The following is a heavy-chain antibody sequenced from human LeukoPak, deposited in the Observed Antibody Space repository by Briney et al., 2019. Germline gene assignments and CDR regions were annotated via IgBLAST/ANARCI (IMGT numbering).Heavy chain of an antibody. Sequence: GGSLILSCAASGFTVSSNYMSWVRQAPGKGLEWVSVIYSGGSTYYADSVKGRFTISRDNSKNTLYLQMNSLRAEDTAVYYCARGGGPWYFDYWGQGTLVTVSS. CDR2: IYSGGST. V-gene: IGHV3-53*01. J-gene: IGHJ4*02. D-gene: IGHD2-15*01. CDR3: ARGGGPWYFDY. CDR1: GFTVSSNY.